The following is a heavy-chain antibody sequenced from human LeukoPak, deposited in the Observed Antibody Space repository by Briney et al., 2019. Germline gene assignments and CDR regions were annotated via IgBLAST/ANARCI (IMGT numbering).Heavy chain of an antibody. V-gene: IGHV4-38-2*02. CDR2: IYHSGRT. J-gene: IGHJ4*02. CDR1: GYSISSGYY. D-gene: IGHD2-15*01. Sequence: SETLSLTCTVSGYSISSGYYWGWIRQPPGKGLEWIGSIYHSGRTFYNPSLKSRVTISVDTSKNQFSLKLNSVTAADTAVYYCAKANGGPSVVAATHFDYWGQGTLVTVSS. CDR3: AKANGGPSVVAATHFDY.